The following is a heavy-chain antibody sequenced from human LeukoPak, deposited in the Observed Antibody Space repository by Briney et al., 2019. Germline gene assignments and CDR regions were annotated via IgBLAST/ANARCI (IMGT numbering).Heavy chain of an antibody. J-gene: IGHJ5*02. V-gene: IGHV1-8*03. CDR2: MNPNSGNT. D-gene: IGHD3-10*01. CDR1: GYTFTSYD. CDR3: ARVYGSGSYYVAVNWFDP. Sequence: ASVKVSCKASGYTFTSYDINWVRQATGQGLEWMGWMNPNSGNTGYAQKFQGRVTITRNTSISTAYMELSSLRSEDTAVYYCARVYGSGSYYVAVNWFDPWGQGTLVTVSS.